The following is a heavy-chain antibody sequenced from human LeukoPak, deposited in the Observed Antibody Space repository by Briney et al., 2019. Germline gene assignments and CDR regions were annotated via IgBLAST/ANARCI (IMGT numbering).Heavy chain of an antibody. CDR1: GFTFSAYA. CDR3: AKDSGSYRKYYFDY. V-gene: IGHV3-23*01. Sequence: PGGSLRLSCEASGFTFSAYAMTWVRQAPGKGLEWVSTIGGTGDDTYYADSVKGRFTISRDNSKNTLYLQMNSLRGEDTAVYYCAKDSGSYRKYYFDYWGQGTLVTVSS. J-gene: IGHJ4*02. D-gene: IGHD1-26*01. CDR2: IGGTGDDT.